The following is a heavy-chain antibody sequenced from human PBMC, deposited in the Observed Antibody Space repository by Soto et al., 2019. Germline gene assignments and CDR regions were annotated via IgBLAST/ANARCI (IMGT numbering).Heavy chain of an antibody. CDR3: ARVVYCTNGVCPRPSYYFDY. CDR1: GYTFTSYG. J-gene: IGHJ4*02. Sequence: VASVKVCCKASGYTFTSYGISWVRQAPGQGLEWMGWISAYNGNTNYAQKLQGRVTMTTDTSTSTAYMELRSLRSDDTAVYYCARVVYCTNGVCPRPSYYFDYWGQGTLVTVSS. CDR2: ISAYNGNT. D-gene: IGHD2-8*01. V-gene: IGHV1-18*01.